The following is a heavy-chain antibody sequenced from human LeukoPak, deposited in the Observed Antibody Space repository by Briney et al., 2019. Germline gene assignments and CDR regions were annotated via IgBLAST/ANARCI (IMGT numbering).Heavy chain of an antibody. J-gene: IGHJ4*02. V-gene: IGHV4-30-4*01. CDR3: ARGPYGSGSYY. CDR2: IYYSGTT. CDR1: GLSISSTSYY. D-gene: IGHD3-10*01. Sequence: SETLSLTCTVSGLSISSTSYYWSWIRQPPGKGLEWIGYIYYSGTTYYNPSLKSRVTISVDTSKNQFSLKLTSVTAADTAVYYCARGPYGSGSYYWGQGTLVTVSS.